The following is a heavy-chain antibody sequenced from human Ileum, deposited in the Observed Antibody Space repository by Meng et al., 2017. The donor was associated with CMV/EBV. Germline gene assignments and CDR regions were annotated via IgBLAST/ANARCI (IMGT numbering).Heavy chain of an antibody. CDR3: ARQRGYCSGGSCYHFDY. Sequence: QVHLRESGPGVLNPSQTLSTTCTVSGGSISSCDYYWSWIRQPPGKGLEWIGYIYYSGSTYYNPSLKSRVTISVDTSKNQFSLKLSSVTAADTAVYYCARQRGYCSGGSCYHFDYWGQGTLVTVSS. CDR1: GGSISSCDYY. D-gene: IGHD2-15*01. CDR2: IYYSGST. J-gene: IGHJ4*02. V-gene: IGHV4-30-4*08.